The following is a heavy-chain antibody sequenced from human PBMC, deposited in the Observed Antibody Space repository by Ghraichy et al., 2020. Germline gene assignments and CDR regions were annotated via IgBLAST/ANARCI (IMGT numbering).Heavy chain of an antibody. D-gene: IGHD6-19*01. V-gene: IGHV3-7*03. J-gene: IGHJ4*02. CDR2: INQDGSNK. Sequence: GGSLRLSCTASEFTFKIYVMSWVRQAPGKGLEWVAKINQDGSNKYYVGSVKGRFSISRDNAKNSLDLQMNSLRAEDSAVYYCARGSYYFAYWCQGTLVTVSS. CDR3: ARGSYYFAY. CDR1: EFTFKIYV.